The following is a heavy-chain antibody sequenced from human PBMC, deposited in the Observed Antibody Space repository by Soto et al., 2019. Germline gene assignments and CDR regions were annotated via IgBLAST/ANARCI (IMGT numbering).Heavy chain of an antibody. CDR1: GGTFSSYA. J-gene: IGHJ4*02. Sequence: SVKVSCKASGGTFSSYAISWVRQAPGQGLEWMGGIIPIFGTANYAQKFQGRVTITGDESTSTAYRELSSLRSEDTAVYYCAIGPGIAVAFDYWGQGTLVTVSS. CDR2: IIPIFGTA. V-gene: IGHV1-69*13. CDR3: AIGPGIAVAFDY. D-gene: IGHD6-19*01.